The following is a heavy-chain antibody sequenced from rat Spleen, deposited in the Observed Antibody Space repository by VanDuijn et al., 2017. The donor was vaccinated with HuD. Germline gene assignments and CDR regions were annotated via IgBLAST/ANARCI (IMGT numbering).Heavy chain of an antibody. D-gene: IGHD1-12*01. Sequence: EVQLVESGGGLVQPGRSLKLSCVASGFTFSNYWMTWIRQATGKGLGWVASITDTGGSTYYPDSVKGRFTISRNNAQSTLYLQMNSLRSEDTATYCCTPYARGSPSWRQGTLVTVSA. V-gene: IGHV5-31*01. CDR2: ITDTGGST. CDR1: GFTFSNYW. CDR3: TPYARGSPS. J-gene: IGHJ3*01.